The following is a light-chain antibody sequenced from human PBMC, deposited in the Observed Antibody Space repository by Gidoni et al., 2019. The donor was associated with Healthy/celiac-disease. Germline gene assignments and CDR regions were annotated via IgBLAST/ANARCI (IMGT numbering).Light chain of an antibody. Sequence: DIQMTQSPSSLSASVGDRVTITCRASKSISSYLNWYQQKPGKAPKLLIYAASSLQSGVPSRFSGSVSGTDFTLTISSLQPEDFATYYCQQSYSTPRITFGQGTRLEI. V-gene: IGKV1-39*01. J-gene: IGKJ5*01. CDR2: AAS. CDR3: QQSYSTPRIT. CDR1: KSISSY.